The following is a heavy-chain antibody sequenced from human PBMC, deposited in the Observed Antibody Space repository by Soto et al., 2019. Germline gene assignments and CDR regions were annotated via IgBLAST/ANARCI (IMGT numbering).Heavy chain of an antibody. J-gene: IGHJ4*02. Sequence: ASVKVSCKASGSTFTSYSMNWVRQAPGQGLEWMGRIIPSSGSASYAQKFQGRVTMTRDTSTSTDYMELSSLRSEDTAGYYCARDRCNGYGFSYWGQGTLVTVAS. CDR3: ARDRCNGYGFSY. CDR1: GSTFTSYS. D-gene: IGHD5-18*01. CDR2: IIPSSGSA. V-gene: IGHV1-46*01.